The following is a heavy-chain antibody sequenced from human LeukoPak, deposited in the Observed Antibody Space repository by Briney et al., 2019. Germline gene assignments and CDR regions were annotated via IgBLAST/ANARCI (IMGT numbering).Heavy chain of an antibody. CDR3: ARHKGPHITRGVLRNNWFDP. CDR1: GASISSNTYC. Sequence: SETLSLTCTVSGASISSNTYCWGWIRQPPGGGLEWIGTLSYDENSYPHSYYSPSLKSRITISGDSSRNLFSLKLTSLTAADTAVYYCARHKGPHITRGVLRNNWFDPWGQGTLVTVSS. J-gene: IGHJ5*02. CDR2: LSYDENSYPHS. D-gene: IGHD3-10*01. V-gene: IGHV4-39*01.